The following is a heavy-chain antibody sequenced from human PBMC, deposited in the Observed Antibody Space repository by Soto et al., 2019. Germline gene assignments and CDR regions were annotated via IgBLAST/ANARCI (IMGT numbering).Heavy chain of an antibody. V-gene: IGHV3-9*01. CDR3: ARSGEFSASDYFGF. J-gene: IGHJ4*02. CDR2: ISWNSGRI. CDR1: GFTFDDYG. D-gene: IGHD3-10*01. Sequence: EVQLVQYGGGWVQPGRSLRLSCGASGFTFDDYGMHWVRQAPGKGLEWVSSISWNSGRIGYADSVKGRLTISRDNVKNPLYLQMNSLRAEDTALYYCARSGEFSASDYFGFWGQGTLVTVSS.